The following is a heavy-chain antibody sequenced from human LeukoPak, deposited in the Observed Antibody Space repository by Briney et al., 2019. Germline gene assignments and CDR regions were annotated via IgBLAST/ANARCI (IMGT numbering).Heavy chain of an antibody. CDR2: IYHSGST. CDR1: GYSISSGYY. J-gene: IGHJ4*02. V-gene: IGHV4-38-2*01. D-gene: IGHD3-10*01. Sequence: SETLSLTCAVSGYSISSGYYWGWIRQPPGKGLGWIGSIYHSGSTHYNPSLKSRVTISVDTSKNQFSLKLSSVTAADTAVYYCARAVRGVILGYYFDYWGQGTLVTVSS. CDR3: ARAVRGVILGYYFDY.